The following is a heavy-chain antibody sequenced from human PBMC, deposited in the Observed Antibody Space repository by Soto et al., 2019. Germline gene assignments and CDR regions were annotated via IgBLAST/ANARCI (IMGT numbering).Heavy chain of an antibody. Sequence: QVQLQQWGAGLLKPSETLSLTCAVYGGSFSGYYWSWIRQPPGKGLEWIGEINHSGSTNYNPSLKSRVTISVDTSKTQFSLKLSSVTAADTAVYYCARGEAAYIDYWGQGTLVTGSS. CDR3: ARGEAAYIDY. CDR1: GGSFSGYY. J-gene: IGHJ4*02. D-gene: IGHD6-13*01. CDR2: INHSGST. V-gene: IGHV4-34*01.